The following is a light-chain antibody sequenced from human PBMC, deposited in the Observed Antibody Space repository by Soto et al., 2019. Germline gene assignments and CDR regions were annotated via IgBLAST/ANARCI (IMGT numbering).Light chain of an antibody. J-gene: IGLJ1*01. CDR2: TSN. V-gene: IGLV1-44*01. CDR3: AAWDDSLNGNV. CDR1: SSNIGTNS. Sequence: QSVLTQPPSASGTPGQRVTISCSGSSSNIGTNSVSWYQQLPGSAPKLLIYTSNQRPSGVPDRFSGSKSGTSASLAISGLQSEDEAEYFCAAWDDSLNGNVFGSGTKLTVL.